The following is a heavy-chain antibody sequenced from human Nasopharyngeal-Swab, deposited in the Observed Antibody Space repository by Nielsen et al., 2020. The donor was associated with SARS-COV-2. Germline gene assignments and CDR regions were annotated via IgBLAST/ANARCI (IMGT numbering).Heavy chain of an antibody. CDR1: GFSLSTSGVG. CDR2: IYWDDDK. D-gene: IGHD3-16*01. CDR3: AHRTSVSFRFSFDY. V-gene: IGHV2-5*02. J-gene: IGHJ4*02. Sequence: SGPTLAKPTQTLTLTCTFSGFSLSTSGVGVGWIRQPPGKALEWLALIYWDDDKRYSPSLKSRLTITKDTSKNQVVLTMTNMDPVDTATYYCAHRTSVSFRFSFDYWGQGTLVTVSS.